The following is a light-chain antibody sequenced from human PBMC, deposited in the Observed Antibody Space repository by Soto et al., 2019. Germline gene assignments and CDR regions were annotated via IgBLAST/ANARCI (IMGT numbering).Light chain of an antibody. CDR2: GSS. CDR1: QTLSSRH. V-gene: IGKV3-20*01. Sequence: VLKQSPGTLSLYPGERATLSCRASQTLSSRHLAWYQQKPGQAPRLLIYGSSSRATDIPDRFSGSGSGTDFTLTISTLEPEDFAIYYCQQYGYSRTFGQGTKVDIK. J-gene: IGKJ1*01. CDR3: QQYGYSRT.